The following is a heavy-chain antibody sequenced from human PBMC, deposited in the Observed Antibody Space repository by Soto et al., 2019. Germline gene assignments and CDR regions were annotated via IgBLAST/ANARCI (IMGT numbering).Heavy chain of an antibody. CDR2: LNYGGTT. CDR3: ARQSYFDGAGYYLGWFDP. J-gene: IGHJ5*02. CDR1: GASMTSSIYY. V-gene: IGHV4-39*01. D-gene: IGHD3-22*01. Sequence: SETLSLTCSVSGASMTSSIYYWAWIRQAPGKGLEWIGSLNYGGTTYHSPSLEGRVTMSVDTSKKEFSLNVISVTAADTAIYYCARQSYFDGAGYYLGWFDPWGQGTPVTSPQ.